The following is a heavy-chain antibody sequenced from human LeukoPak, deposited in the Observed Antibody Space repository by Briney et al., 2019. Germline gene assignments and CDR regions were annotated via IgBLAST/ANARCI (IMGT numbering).Heavy chain of an antibody. V-gene: IGHV3-15*01. CDR3: TTLSYDYYSSSGSWEPNWFDP. D-gene: IGHD3-10*01. CDR2: IKRKSDGGTT. CDR1: GLTFSNAW. Sequence: GGSLRLSCAASGLTFSNAWMSWVRQAPGKGLEWVGRIKRKSDGGTTDYAAPVKGRFTISRDDSKNTLYLQMNSLKTEDTALYYCTTLSYDYYSSSGSWEPNWFDPWGQGTLVTVSS. J-gene: IGHJ5*02.